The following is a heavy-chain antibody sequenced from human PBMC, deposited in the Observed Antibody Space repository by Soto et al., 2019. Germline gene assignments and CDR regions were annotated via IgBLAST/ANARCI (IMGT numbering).Heavy chain of an antibody. CDR2: IYHSGST. V-gene: IGHV4-4*02. Sequence: SESLSLTCAVSSGSICSSNWWSWVRQPPGKGLEWIGEIYHSGSTNYNPSLKSRVTISVDKSKDQFSLKLSSVTSADTAVYYCARDVRRLSFDYWGQGTLVTVSS. CDR3: ARDVRRLSFDY. CDR1: SGSICSSNW. J-gene: IGHJ4*02.